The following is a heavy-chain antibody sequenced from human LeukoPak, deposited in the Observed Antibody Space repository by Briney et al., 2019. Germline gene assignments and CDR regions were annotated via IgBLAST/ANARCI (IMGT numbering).Heavy chain of an antibody. J-gene: IGHJ4*02. CDR3: ARGDDSGYYDYFDY. Sequence: GKSLRLSCVASGFTVDSNYLSWVRQAPGKGLEWVSTIYTGGNTYYAASVKGRFTISRNFSKNTVFLHMNSLRAEDTAMYYCARGDDSGYYDYFDYWGQGALVTVSS. D-gene: IGHD3-22*01. V-gene: IGHV3-53*01. CDR1: GFTVDSNY. CDR2: IYTGGNT.